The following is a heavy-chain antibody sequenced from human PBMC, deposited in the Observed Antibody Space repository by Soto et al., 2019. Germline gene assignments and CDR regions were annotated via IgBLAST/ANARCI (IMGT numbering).Heavy chain of an antibody. V-gene: IGHV4-61*03. Sequence: QLQESGPGLVKPSETLSLTCKVSGDSVTTCSYYWTWIRQPPGKGLEWIGYIYYSGSTNYNPSLESRATIFAYKSGSHFSLNLTSVTADDTAVYYCARRDYAIDSWGRGTLVTVSS. D-gene: IGHD4-17*01. CDR2: IYYSGST. J-gene: IGHJ4*02. CDR3: ARRDYAIDS. CDR1: GDSVTTCSYY.